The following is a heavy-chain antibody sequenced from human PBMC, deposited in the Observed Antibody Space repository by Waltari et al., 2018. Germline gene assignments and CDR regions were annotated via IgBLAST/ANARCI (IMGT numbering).Heavy chain of an antibody. J-gene: IGHJ6*02. CDR1: GYTFTSYA. V-gene: IGHV1-3*01. CDR3: AVTAAGTLPPSSYYYYGMDV. D-gene: IGHD6-13*01. CDR2: INAGNGNT. Sequence: QVQLVQSGAEVKKPGASVKVSCKASGYTFTSYAMHWFRQAPGQRLEWMGWINAGNGNTKYSQKFQGRVTITRDTSASTAYMELSSLRSEDTAVYYCAVTAAGTLPPSSYYYYGMDVWGQGTTVTVSS.